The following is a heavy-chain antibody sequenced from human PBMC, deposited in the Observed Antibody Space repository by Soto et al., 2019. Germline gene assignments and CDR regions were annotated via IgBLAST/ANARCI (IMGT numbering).Heavy chain of an antibody. CDR3: ARHLAAGDV. Sequence: QVQLVQSGAEVKKPGASVKVSCKASGYTFINYYIHLVRQAPGQGLEWMSIINPPAGSTHYAQQFQARLPFTMVTSTSTVYMELSSLTSEDTGMYSCARHLAAGDVWGQGTLVTVSS. CDR1: GYTFINYY. V-gene: IGHV1-46*01. CDR2: INPPAGST. D-gene: IGHD2-8*02. J-gene: IGHJ4*02.